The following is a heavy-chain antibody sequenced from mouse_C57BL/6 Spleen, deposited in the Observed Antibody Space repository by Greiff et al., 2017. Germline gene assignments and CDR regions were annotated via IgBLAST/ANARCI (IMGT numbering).Heavy chain of an antibody. CDR2: INPGSGGT. J-gene: IGHJ3*01. CDR3: ARDGGLRRESWFAY. CDR1: GYAFTNYL. D-gene: IGHD2-4*01. V-gene: IGHV1-54*01. Sequence: VKLQESGAELVRPGTSVKVSCKASGYAFTNYLIEWVKQRPGQGLEWIGVINPGSGGTNYNEKFKGKATLTADKSSSAAYMQLSSLTSEDSAVYFCARDGGLRRESWFAYWGQGTLVTVSA.